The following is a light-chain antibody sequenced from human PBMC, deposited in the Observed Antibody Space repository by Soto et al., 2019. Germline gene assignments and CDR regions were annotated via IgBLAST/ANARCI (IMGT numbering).Light chain of an antibody. CDR2: GAS. Sequence: EIVLTQSPCTLSLSPGERATISCRASHSVSSSYLAWYQQKPGQAPRLLIYGASSRATGIPDRFSGSGSGTDFTLTISRLEPEDFAVYYCQQYGSSPPITFGQGTRLEIK. J-gene: IGKJ5*01. CDR3: QQYGSSPPIT. V-gene: IGKV3-20*01. CDR1: HSVSSSY.